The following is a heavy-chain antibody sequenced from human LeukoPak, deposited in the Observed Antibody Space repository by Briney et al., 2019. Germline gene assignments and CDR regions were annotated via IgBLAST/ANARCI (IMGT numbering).Heavy chain of an antibody. J-gene: IGHJ4*02. CDR2: IYYSGST. CDR1: GGSISSYY. D-gene: IGHD1-1*01. Sequence: SETLSLTCTVSGGSISSYYWSWIRQPPGKGLEWIGYIYYSGSTNYNPSLKSRVTISVDTSKSQFSLKLSSVTAADTAVYYCARDPGGPTRREFDYWGQGTLVTVSS. V-gene: IGHV4-59*01. CDR3: ARDPGGPTRREFDY.